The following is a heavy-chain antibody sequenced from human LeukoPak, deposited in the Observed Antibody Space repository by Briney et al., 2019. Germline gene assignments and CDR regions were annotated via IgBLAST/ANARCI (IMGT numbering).Heavy chain of an antibody. Sequence: SETLSLTCAVYGGSFSGYCWSWIRQPPGKGLEWIGEINHSGSTNYNPSLKSRVTISVDTSKNQFSLKLSSVTAADTAVYYCARKVLYYYGSGRYDAFDIWGQGTMVTVSS. CDR1: GGSFSGYC. D-gene: IGHD3-10*01. CDR2: INHSGST. V-gene: IGHV4-34*01. CDR3: ARKVLYYYGSGRYDAFDI. J-gene: IGHJ3*02.